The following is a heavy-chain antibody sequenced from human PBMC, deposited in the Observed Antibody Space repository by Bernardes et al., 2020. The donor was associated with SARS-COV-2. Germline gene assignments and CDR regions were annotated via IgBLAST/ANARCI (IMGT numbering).Heavy chain of an antibody. V-gene: IGHV4-59*08. J-gene: IGHJ6*02. D-gene: IGHD2-8*01. CDR2: IHYSGNT. CDR1: GGSISGYY. Sequence: SETLSLTCTVSGGSISGYYWSWIRQSPGKGLEWIGNIHYSGNTKYNPSLKSRLTISVDTSKNQFSLKLNSVTAADTAVYSCARHVGKWALDVWGQGTTVTVYS. CDR3: ARHVGKWALDV.